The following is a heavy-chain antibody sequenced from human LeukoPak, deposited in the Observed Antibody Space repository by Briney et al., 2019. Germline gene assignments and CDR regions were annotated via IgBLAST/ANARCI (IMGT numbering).Heavy chain of an antibody. CDR3: ARLYYDSRGYYWFDP. CDR2: ANYSGST. D-gene: IGHD3-22*01. V-gene: IGHV4-59*04. J-gene: IGHJ5*02. CDR1: DGSISNYY. Sequence: PSETLSLTCSAFDGSISNYYWSWIRQPPGKGLEWIGYANYSGSTYSNPSPKSRVTVSVDTSKNQFSLKLSSVTAADTAVYYCARLYYDSRGYYWFDPWGQGTLVTVSS.